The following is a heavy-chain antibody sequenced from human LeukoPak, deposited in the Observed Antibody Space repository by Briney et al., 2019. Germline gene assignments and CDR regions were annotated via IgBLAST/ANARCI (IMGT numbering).Heavy chain of an antibody. J-gene: IGHJ5*02. D-gene: IGHD3-3*01. CDR1: GGSFSGYY. V-gene: IGHV4-34*01. CDR3: ARGFPKCWSGYRPFDP. Sequence: SETLSLTCAVYGGSFSGYYWSWIRQPPWKGLEWIGEINNSGSTNSNPSLKSLVTISMDTSQNQFSLNLSSVTDADTAVYYCARGFPKCWSGYRPFDPWGQGTRVTVSS. CDR2: INNSGST.